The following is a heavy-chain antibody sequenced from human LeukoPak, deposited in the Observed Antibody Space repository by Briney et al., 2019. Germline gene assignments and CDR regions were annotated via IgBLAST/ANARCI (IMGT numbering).Heavy chain of an antibody. J-gene: IGHJ4*02. CDR1: GFTISSYW. CDR2: IKQDGSEE. Sequence: GGSLRLSCVASGFTISSYWMHWVRQAPGKGLEWVANIKQDGSEEYYVDSVKGRFTISRDNAKNSLYLQMNSLRAEDTAVYYCARRYFDYWGQGVLVTVSS. V-gene: IGHV3-7*03. CDR3: ARRYFDY.